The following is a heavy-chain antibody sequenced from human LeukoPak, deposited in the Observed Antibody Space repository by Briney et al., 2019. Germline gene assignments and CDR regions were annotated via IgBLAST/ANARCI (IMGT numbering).Heavy chain of an antibody. D-gene: IGHD3-10*01. Sequence: NSSETLSLTCTVSGYSISSGYYWGWIRQPPGKGLEWIGSIYHSGSTYYNPSLKSRVTISVDTSKNQFSLKLSSVTAADTALYYCARPASRGVGRYFDLWGRGSLVTVSS. CDR1: GYSISSGYY. CDR2: IYHSGST. CDR3: ARPASRGVGRYFDL. V-gene: IGHV4-38-2*02. J-gene: IGHJ2*01.